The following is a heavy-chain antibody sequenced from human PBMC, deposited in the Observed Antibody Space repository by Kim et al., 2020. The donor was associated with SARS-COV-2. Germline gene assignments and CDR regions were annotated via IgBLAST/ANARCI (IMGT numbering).Heavy chain of an antibody. CDR3: ARDSQTYYYDSSGFYS. V-gene: IGHV3-11*01. J-gene: IGHJ5*02. Sequence: VQGRFTISRDNAKNALYLQMNSLRAEETAGYYCARDSQTYYYDSSGFYSWGQGTLVTVSS. D-gene: IGHD3-22*01.